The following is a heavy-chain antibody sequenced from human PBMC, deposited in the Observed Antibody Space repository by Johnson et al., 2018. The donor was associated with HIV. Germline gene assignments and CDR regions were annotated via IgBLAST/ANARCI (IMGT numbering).Heavy chain of an antibody. J-gene: IGHJ3*02. D-gene: IGHD6-13*01. V-gene: IGHV3-30*02. CDR3: AKDVDSSRWWRAFDM. CDR1: GFTFDDYG. Sequence: QVQLVESGGGVVRPGGSLRLSCAASGFTFDDYGMSWVRQAPGKGLEWVAFIQSDGKIKFYADSVKGRFTISRDNSKNSFYIQMHSLRAEDTAVYYCAKDVDSSRWWRAFDMWGQGTMVSVSS. CDR2: IQSDGKIK.